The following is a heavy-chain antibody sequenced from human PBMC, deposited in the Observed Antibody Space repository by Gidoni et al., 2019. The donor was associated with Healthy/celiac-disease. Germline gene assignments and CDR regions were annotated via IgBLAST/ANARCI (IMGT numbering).Heavy chain of an antibody. D-gene: IGHD5-18*01. CDR3: ARDAGLDSAMDYYDAFDI. Sequence: QVQLVEYGGGVVQPGRSVSLSCAASGFTFRSYGMHWVRQAPGKVLVCVAFISYAGSNTYYADPVKGRFTFSSDNSKHTLYLQMNILRAEDTAVYYCARDAGLDSAMDYYDAFDIWGQGTMVTVSS. J-gene: IGHJ3*02. CDR2: ISYAGSNT. V-gene: IGHV3-30*05. CDR1: GFTFRSYG.